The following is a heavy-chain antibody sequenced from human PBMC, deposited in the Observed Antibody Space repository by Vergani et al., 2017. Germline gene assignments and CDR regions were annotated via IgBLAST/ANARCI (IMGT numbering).Heavy chain of an antibody. Sequence: EVQLVQSGAEVKKPGESLRISCKGSGYSFTSYWISWVRQMPGKGLEWMGRIDPSDSYTNYSPSFQGHVTISADKSISTAYLQWRSLKASDTAMYYCARSPDIVATIWDEDYWGQGTLVTVSS. D-gene: IGHD5-12*01. J-gene: IGHJ4*02. CDR3: ARSPDIVATIWDEDY. V-gene: IGHV5-10-1*03. CDR2: IDPSDSYT. CDR1: GYSFTSYW.